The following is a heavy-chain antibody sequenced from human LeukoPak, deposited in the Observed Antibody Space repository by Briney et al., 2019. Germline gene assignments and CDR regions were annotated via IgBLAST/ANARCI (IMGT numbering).Heavy chain of an antibody. V-gene: IGHV1-69*05. CDR1: GGTFSSYA. J-gene: IGHJ5*02. CDR3: ARSAADIVVVPAAMWFDP. Sequence: SVKVSCKASGGTFSSYAISWVRQAPGQGLEWMGGIIPIFGTANYAQKFQGRVTITTDESTSTAYMELSSLRSEDTAVYYCARSAADIVVVPAAMWFDPWGQGTLVTVSS. D-gene: IGHD2-2*01. CDR2: IIPIFGTA.